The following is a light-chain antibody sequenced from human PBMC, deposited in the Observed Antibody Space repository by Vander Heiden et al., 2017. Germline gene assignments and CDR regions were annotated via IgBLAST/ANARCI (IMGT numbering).Light chain of an antibody. Sequence: DIQMTQSPSSLSAFVGDRVTISCQASQDISNDLNWYQQKPGKAPKLLISDVSYLEMGVPTRFSGNGSGTDFTFTISSLQPEDGATYYCQQDDKVPITFGGGTKVEI. V-gene: IGKV1-33*01. CDR2: DVS. J-gene: IGKJ4*01. CDR3: QQDDKVPIT. CDR1: QDISND.